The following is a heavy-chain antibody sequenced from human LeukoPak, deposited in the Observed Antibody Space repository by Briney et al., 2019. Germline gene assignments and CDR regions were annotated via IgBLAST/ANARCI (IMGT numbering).Heavy chain of an antibody. J-gene: IGHJ4*02. V-gene: IGHV3-30-3*01. CDR3: ARGSGTYYPFDH. D-gene: IGHD1-26*01. CDR1: GFTFSSYA. CDR2: TSYDGSNK. Sequence: GGSLRLSCAASGFTFSSYAMHWVRQAPGKGLEWVAVTSYDGSNKYYADSVKGRFTISRDNSRSTVSLQMNSLRAEDTAVYYCARGSGTYYPFDHWGQGTLVTVSS.